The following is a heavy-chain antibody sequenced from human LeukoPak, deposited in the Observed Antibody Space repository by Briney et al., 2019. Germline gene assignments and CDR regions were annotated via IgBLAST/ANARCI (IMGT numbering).Heavy chain of an antibody. J-gene: IGHJ4*02. Sequence: PGGSLRLSCAASGFTFSSYAMSWVRQAPGKGLEWVSAISGSGGSTYYADSVRGRFTISRDNSKNTLYLQMNSLRAEDMAVYYCAKDTYGGNSVGFDYWGQGTLVTVSS. V-gene: IGHV3-23*01. CDR1: GFTFSSYA. D-gene: IGHD4-23*01. CDR2: ISGSGGST. CDR3: AKDTYGGNSVGFDY.